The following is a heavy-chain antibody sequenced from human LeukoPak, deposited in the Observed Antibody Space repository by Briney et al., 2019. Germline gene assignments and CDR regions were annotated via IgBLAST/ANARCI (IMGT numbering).Heavy chain of an antibody. Sequence: PGGSLRLSCAASGFTFSSYWMHWVRQAPGKGLVWVSRINSDGSSTSYADSVKGRFTISRDNAKNTLYLQMNSLRAEDTAVSYCATGRERWLQPWIDYWGQGTLVTVSS. D-gene: IGHD5-24*01. CDR3: ATGRERWLQPWIDY. J-gene: IGHJ4*02. V-gene: IGHV3-74*01. CDR2: INSDGSST. CDR1: GFTFSSYW.